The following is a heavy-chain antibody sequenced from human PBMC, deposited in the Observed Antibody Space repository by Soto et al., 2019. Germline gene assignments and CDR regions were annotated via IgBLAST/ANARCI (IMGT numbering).Heavy chain of an antibody. D-gene: IGHD3-3*01. CDR1: GVSISSGGYY. J-gene: IGHJ4*02. CDR2: INHSGST. V-gene: IGHV4-39*07. CDR3: ARQGYYDLLSGYYLFDY. Sequence: SETLSLTCTVSGVSISSGGYYWSWIRQPPGTGLEWIGEINHSGSTNYNPSLKSRVTISVDTSKNQFSLKLTSVTAADTAVYYCARQGYYDLLSGYYLFDYWGQGILVTVSS.